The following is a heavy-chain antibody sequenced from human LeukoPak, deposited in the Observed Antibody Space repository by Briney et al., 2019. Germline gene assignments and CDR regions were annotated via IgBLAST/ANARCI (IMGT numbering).Heavy chain of an antibody. D-gene: IGHD6-19*01. CDR3: ASSSGRGAFDI. J-gene: IGHJ3*02. CDR1: GGSFSGYY. CDR2: INHSGST. Sequence: SETLSLTCAVYGGSFSGYYWSWIRQPPGKGLEWIGEINHSGSTNYNPSLKSQVTISVDTSKNQFSLKLSSVTAADTAVYYCASSSGRGAFDIWGQGTMVTVSS. V-gene: IGHV4-34*01.